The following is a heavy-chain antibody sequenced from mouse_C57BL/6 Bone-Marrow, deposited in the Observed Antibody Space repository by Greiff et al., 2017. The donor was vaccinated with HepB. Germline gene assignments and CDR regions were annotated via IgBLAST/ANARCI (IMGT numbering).Heavy chain of an antibody. CDR3: ARYWDYVDY. Sequence: EVQLQQSGPELVKPGASVKISCPASGYSFTGYYMNWVKQSPEKSLEWIGEINPSTGGTTYNQKFKAKATLTVDKSSSTAYMQLKSLTSEDSAVYYCARYWDYVDYWGQGTTLTVSS. D-gene: IGHD4-1*01. V-gene: IGHV1-42*01. J-gene: IGHJ2*01. CDR1: GYSFTGYY. CDR2: INPSTGGT.